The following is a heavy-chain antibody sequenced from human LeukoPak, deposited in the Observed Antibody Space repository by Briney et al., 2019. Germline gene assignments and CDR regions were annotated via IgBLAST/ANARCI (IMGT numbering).Heavy chain of an antibody. Sequence: ASVKVSCKASGYTLTDNHLYWVRQAHEQGLEWMGWIDTNRGVTNFAQTVQRRLTMHTDTSINTAYMELSRLTCDDASVYYCARELGINAFDVWGQGTMVTVSS. CDR1: GYTLTDNH. V-gene: IGHV1-2*02. CDR3: ARELGINAFDV. CDR2: IDTNRGVT. J-gene: IGHJ3*01. D-gene: IGHD7-27*01.